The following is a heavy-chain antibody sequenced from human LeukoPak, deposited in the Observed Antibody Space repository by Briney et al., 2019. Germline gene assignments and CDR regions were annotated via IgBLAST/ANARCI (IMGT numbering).Heavy chain of an antibody. CDR3: ARDLNTGYSSGWYIDY. J-gene: IGHJ4*02. Sequence: KPGGSLRLSCAASGFTFSTYSMNWVRQAPGKGLEWVSSISSSSTYIYYADSVKGRFTISRDNAKNSLYLQMNSLRAEDTAVYYCARDLNTGYSSGWYIDYWGQGTLVTVSS. V-gene: IGHV3-21*01. CDR2: ISSSSTYI. D-gene: IGHD6-19*01. CDR1: GFTFSTYS.